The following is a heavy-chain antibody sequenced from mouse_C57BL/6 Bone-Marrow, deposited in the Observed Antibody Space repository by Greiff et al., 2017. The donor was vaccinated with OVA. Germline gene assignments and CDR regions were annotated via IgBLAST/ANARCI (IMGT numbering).Heavy chain of an antibody. J-gene: IGHJ2*01. CDR3: VLNGDYCDD. CDR1: GYTFTSYW. V-gene: IGHV1-53*01. CDR2: INPSNGGT. Sequence: QVQLQQPGTELVKPGASVKLSCKASGYTFTSYWMHWVKQRPGQGLEWIGNINPSNGGTNSTEKFKSKATLTVDKSSSTVYMQISSRTAEDTAVYYGVLNGDYCDDWGQGTTRTVAS.